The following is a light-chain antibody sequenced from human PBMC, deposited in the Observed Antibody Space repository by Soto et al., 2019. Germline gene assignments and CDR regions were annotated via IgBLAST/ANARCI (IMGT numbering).Light chain of an antibody. CDR3: SSYAGRSMYV. CDR2: GVT. CDR1: SSDVGTYDY. Sequence: QSVLTQPSSATGSPGQSVTFSCTGTSSDVGTYDYVSWYQQYPGKAPKLLIYGVTRRPSGVPDRFSGSKSGNTAALTVSGLQAEAEAYYYCSSYAGRSMYVFGTGPKVTVL. V-gene: IGLV2-8*01. J-gene: IGLJ1*01.